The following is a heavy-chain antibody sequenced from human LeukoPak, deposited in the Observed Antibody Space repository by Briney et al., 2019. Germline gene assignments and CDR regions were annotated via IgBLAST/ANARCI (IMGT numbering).Heavy chain of an antibody. V-gene: IGHV4-31*03. CDR3: ARDAEYYYGSGSYSSGIDV. J-gene: IGHJ6*02. CDR2: MYYSGTT. Sequence: KPSETLSLTCTVTGGSIRSAGYYWSWICHHPGKGLEWIGYMYYSGTTFYNPSLKSRVAISADTSKNQFSLKLSSVTAADTAVYYCARDAEYYYGSGSYSSGIDVWGQGTTVTVSS. D-gene: IGHD3-10*01. CDR1: GGSIRSAGYY.